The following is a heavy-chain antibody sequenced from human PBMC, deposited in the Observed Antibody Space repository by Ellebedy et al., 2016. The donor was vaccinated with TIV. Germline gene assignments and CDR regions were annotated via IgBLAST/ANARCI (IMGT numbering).Heavy chain of an antibody. CDR3: ARDRDYGTFDY. J-gene: IGHJ4*02. V-gene: IGHV1-3*01. CDR2: INAVNGNT. Sequence: AASVKVSCKASGYIFTSYAMHWVRQAPGQRLEWMGWINAVNGNTKYSQKFQGRVTITRDTSASTAYMELSSLRSEDTAVYYCARDRDYGTFDYWGQGTLVTVSS. CDR1: GYIFTSYA. D-gene: IGHD4-17*01.